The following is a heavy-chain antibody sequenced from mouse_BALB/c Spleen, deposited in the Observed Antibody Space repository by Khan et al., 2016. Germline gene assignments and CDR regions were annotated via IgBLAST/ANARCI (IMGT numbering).Heavy chain of an antibody. V-gene: IGHV1-54*01. Sequence: QVQPQQSGAELVRPGTSVKVSCKASGYAFTNYLIEWVKQRPGQGLEWIGVINPGSGGTNYNEKFKGKATLTADKSSSTAYMQLSSLTSDDSAVYCCARGYDWYFDVWGAGTTVTVSS. J-gene: IGHJ1*01. CDR2: INPGSGGT. CDR1: GYAFTNYL. CDR3: ARGYDWYFDV. D-gene: IGHD2-14*01.